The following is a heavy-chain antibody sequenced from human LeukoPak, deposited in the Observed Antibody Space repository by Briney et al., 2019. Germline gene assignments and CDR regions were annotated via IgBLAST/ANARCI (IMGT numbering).Heavy chain of an antibody. D-gene: IGHD6-19*01. CDR2: ISGYSGNT. J-gene: IGHJ4*02. V-gene: IGHV1-18*04. CDR3: ARGRQWLEAFDF. Sequence: ASVKVSCKAFGYTFTNYDINWVRQAPGQGLEWMGWISGYSGNTNYAQKFQGRVSMTTDTATSTAYMEMRSLRSDDTAVYYCARGRQWLEAFDFWGLGTLVTVSS. CDR1: GYTFTNYD.